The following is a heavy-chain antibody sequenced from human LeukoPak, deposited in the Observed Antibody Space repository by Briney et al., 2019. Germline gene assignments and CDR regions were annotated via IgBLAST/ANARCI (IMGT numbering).Heavy chain of an antibody. J-gene: IGHJ4*02. CDR3: ARGRVAPAANPDY. V-gene: IGHV1-69*13. CDR1: GGTFSSYA. D-gene: IGHD2-2*01. CDR2: IIPIFGTA. Sequence: GASVKVSCKASGGTFSSYAISWVRQAPGQGLEWMGGIIPIFGTANYAQKFQGRVTITADESTSTAYMELSSLRSEDTAVYYCARGRVAPAANPDYWGQGTLVTVSS.